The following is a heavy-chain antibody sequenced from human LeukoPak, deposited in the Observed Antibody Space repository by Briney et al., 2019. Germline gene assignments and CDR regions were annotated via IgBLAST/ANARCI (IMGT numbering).Heavy chain of an antibody. D-gene: IGHD6-13*01. J-gene: IGHJ4*02. V-gene: IGHV4-59*08. Sequence: SETLSLTCTVSGASINNYYWNWIRQPPGKGLEWIGYVYYSGSTNYNPSLKSRVAISVDASKNQFSLRLSSVTAADTAVYYCARQGGYSSSPDYWGQGTLVTVSS. CDR2: VYYSGST. CDR3: ARQGGYSSSPDY. CDR1: GASINNYY.